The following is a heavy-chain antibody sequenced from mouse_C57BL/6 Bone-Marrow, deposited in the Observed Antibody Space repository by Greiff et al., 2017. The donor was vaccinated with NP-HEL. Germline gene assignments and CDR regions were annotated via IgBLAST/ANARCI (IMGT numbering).Heavy chain of an antibody. J-gene: IGHJ2*01. CDR3: ARGPTTMVTTDYFDY. CDR2: IHPNSGST. Sequence: QVQLQQPGAELVKPGVSVKLSCKASGYTFTSYWMHWVKQRPGQGLEWIGMIHPNSGSTNYNEKFKSKATLTVDKSSSTAYMQLSSLTSEDSAVYYCARGPTTMVTTDYFDYWGQGTTLTVSS. V-gene: IGHV1-64*01. CDR1: GYTFTSYW. D-gene: IGHD2-2*01.